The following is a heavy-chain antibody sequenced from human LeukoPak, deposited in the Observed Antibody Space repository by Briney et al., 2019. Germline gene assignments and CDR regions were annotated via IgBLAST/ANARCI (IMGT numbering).Heavy chain of an antibody. J-gene: IGHJ6*04. D-gene: IGHD5-18*01. CDR1: GFTFSDYY. CDR3: ARDTAMVRGVEYYYGMDV. CDR2: ISSSSSYT. V-gene: IGHV3-11*06. Sequence: GGSLRLSCAASGFTFSDYYMSWIRQAPGKGLEWVSYISSSSSYTNYADSVKGRFTISRDNAKNSLCLQMNSLRAEDTAVYYCARDTAMVRGVEYYYGMDVWGKGTTVTVSS.